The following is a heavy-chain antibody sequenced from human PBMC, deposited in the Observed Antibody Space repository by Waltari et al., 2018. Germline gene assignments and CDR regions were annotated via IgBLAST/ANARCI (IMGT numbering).Heavy chain of an antibody. CDR2: IKQDGSEE. CDR1: GFTFSSYW. CDR3: ARRRGGGNYYFDY. Sequence: EVQLVESGGGLVKPGGSLRLSCAASGFTFSSYWMSWVRQAPGKGREWVANIKQDGSEEYDVDSVKGRFTISRDNAKNSLYLQMNSLRAEDTAVYYCARRRGGGNYYFDYWGQGTLVTVSS. D-gene: IGHD2-21*01. V-gene: IGHV3-7*01. J-gene: IGHJ4*02.